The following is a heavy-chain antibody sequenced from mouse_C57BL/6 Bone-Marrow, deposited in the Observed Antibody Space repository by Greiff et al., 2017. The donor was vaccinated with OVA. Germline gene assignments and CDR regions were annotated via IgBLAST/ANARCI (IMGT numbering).Heavy chain of an antibody. CDR2: IYPGDGDT. CDR3: ARLNYYGSSDDDFDY. J-gene: IGHJ2*01. Sequence: VQLQQSGPELVKPGASVKISCKASGYAFSSSWMNWVKQRPGKGLEWIGRIYPGDGDTNYNGKFKGKATLTADKSSSTAYMQISSLTSEDAAVYFCARLNYYGSSDDDFDYWGQGTTLTVSS. D-gene: IGHD1-1*01. V-gene: IGHV1-82*01. CDR1: GYAFSSSW.